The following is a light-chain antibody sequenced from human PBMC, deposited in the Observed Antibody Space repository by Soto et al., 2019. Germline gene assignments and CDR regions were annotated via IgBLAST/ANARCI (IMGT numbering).Light chain of an antibody. V-gene: IGKV3-11*01. CDR2: DAS. Sequence: EIVLTQSPATLSLSPGERATLSCRASQSVSKYLAWFQQRPGQAPRLLIYDASNRATGIPARFSGSGSETDFTLTISSLEPEDFAVYYCQQRSSWPLITFGQGTRLEIK. J-gene: IGKJ5*01. CDR1: QSVSKY. CDR3: QQRSSWPLIT.